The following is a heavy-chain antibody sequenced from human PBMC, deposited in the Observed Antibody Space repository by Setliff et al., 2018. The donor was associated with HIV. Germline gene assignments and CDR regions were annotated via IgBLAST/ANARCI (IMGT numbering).Heavy chain of an antibody. J-gene: IGHJ3*02. V-gene: IGHV3-23*01. CDR2: ISGSGGLT. CDR3: AKGHYSSGDSKQNGFDM. D-gene: IGHD3-22*01. CDR1: GFTFSNYA. Sequence: GGSLRLSCAASGFTFSNYAMNWVRQAPGKGLEWVSTISGSGGLTSYADSVKGRFTISRDNSKNTLYLQMNSLRAEDTVVYYCAKGHYSSGDSKQNGFDMWGQGTMVTVSS.